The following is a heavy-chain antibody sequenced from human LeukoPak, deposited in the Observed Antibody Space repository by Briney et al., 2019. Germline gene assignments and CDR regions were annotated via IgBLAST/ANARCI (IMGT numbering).Heavy chain of an antibody. CDR2: ISYDGSNK. CDR3: ANYYYYGSGSYYNY. V-gene: IGHV3-30*18. J-gene: IGHJ4*02. D-gene: IGHD3-10*01. Sequence: GRSLRLSCAASGFTFSSYGMHWVRQAPGKGLEWVAVISYDGSNKYYADSVKGRFTISRDNSKNTLYLQMNSLRAGDTAVYYCANYYYYGSGSYYNYWGQGTLVTVSS. CDR1: GFTFSSYG.